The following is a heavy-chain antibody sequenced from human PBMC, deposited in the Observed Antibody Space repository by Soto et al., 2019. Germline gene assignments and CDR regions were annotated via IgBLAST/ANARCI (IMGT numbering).Heavy chain of an antibody. V-gene: IGHV5-10-1*01. CDR3: ASSAVPYSSGWYGGHCFDP. CDR1: GYSFTSYW. D-gene: IGHD6-19*01. CDR2: IDPSDSYT. Sequence: PGESLKISCKGSGYSFTSYWISWVRQMPGKGLEWMGRIDPSDSYTNYSPSFQGHVTISADKSISTAYLQWSSLKASDTAMYYCASSAVPYSSGWYGGHCFDPWGQGTLVTVSS. J-gene: IGHJ5*02.